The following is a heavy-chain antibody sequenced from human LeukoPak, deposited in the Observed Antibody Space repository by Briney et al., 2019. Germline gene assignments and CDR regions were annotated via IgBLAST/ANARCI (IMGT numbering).Heavy chain of an antibody. CDR2: INPNSGGT. J-gene: IGHJ4*02. CDR1: GYTFTGYY. D-gene: IGHD1-26*01. Sequence: ASVKVSCKASGYTFTGYYMHWVRQAPGQGLEWMGWINPNSGGTNYAQKFQGRVTMTRDTSISTAYMELSRLRSDDTAVYYCAREPRSGSYYHQWDYRGQGTLVTVSS. CDR3: AREPRSGSYYHQWDY. V-gene: IGHV1-2*02.